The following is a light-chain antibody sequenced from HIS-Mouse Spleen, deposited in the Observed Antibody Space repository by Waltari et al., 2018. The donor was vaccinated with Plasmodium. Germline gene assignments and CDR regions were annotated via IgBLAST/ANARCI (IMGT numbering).Light chain of an antibody. V-gene: IGLV2-23*03. J-gene: IGLJ2*01. CDR2: EGS. CDR1: SSDVGSSNL. Sequence: QSALTQPASVSGSPGQSITISCTGTSSDVGSSNLFSWYQQHPGKAPKLMIYEGSKPPSGVSNRFSGSKSGNTASLTISGLQAEDEADYYCCSYAGSSTFVVFGGGTKLTVL. CDR3: CSYAGSSTFVV.